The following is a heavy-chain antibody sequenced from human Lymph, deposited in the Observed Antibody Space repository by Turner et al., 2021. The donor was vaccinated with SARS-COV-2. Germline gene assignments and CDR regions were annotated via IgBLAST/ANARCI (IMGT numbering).Heavy chain of an antibody. Sequence: EQRVQSGAEVKKPGSSVKVSCKASGGTFSSSAISWLRQAPVHWLEWMGGIIPIFGTANYAQGCKGRVPITADESTSTAYMELRSLRSEDTAVFYCARGAAYFSGGSCYRKGFDYWGQGTPVTVSS. CDR2: IIPIFGTA. V-gene: IGHV1-69*01. D-gene: IGHD2-15*01. J-gene: IGHJ4*02. CDR1: GGTFSSSA. CDR3: ARGAAYFSGGSCYRKGFDY.